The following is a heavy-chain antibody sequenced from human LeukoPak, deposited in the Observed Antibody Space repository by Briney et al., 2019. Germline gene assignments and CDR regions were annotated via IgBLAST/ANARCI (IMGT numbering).Heavy chain of an antibody. Sequence: SVKVSCKASGGTFSSYAISWVRQAPGQGLEWMGGIIPIFGTANYAQKFQGRVTMTRDTSTSTVYMELSSLRSEDTAVYYCAREGVYGDYDAFDIWGQGTMVTVSS. J-gene: IGHJ3*02. CDR3: AREGVYGDYDAFDI. V-gene: IGHV1-69*05. D-gene: IGHD4-17*01. CDR1: GGTFSSYA. CDR2: IIPIFGTA.